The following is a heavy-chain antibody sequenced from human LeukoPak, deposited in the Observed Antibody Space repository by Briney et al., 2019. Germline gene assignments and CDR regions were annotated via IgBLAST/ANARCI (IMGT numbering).Heavy chain of an antibody. CDR2: ISRDGSST. CDR1: GISFSSHW. Sequence: GGSLRLACAASGISFSSHWMHWVRQAPGKGLVWVAHISRDGSSTTYADSVKGRFTISRDNSKNTLYLQMNSLRAEDTAVYYCAKESERRIPDYYDSSDYYYYFDYWGQGTLVTVSS. V-gene: IGHV3-74*01. D-gene: IGHD3-22*01. J-gene: IGHJ4*02. CDR3: AKESERRIPDYYDSSDYYYYFDY.